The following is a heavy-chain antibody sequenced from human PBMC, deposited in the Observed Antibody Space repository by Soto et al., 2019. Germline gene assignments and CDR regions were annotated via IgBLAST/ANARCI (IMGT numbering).Heavy chain of an antibody. CDR2: IDPCSGHA. D-gene: IGHD3-16*01. V-gene: IGHV1-3*01. CDR1: GYTLTNYA. Sequence: QVQFVQSGADLKKPGASVRVSCKPSGYTLTNYAIQWVRQAAGQRLEWMGWIDPCSGHATYSQKSQGRISITRDRSENTFYMDLSSLTSEDTAVYFCTRGLNGGKPFAFWGQGAVVTVSS. CDR3: TRGLNGGKPFAF. J-gene: IGHJ4*02.